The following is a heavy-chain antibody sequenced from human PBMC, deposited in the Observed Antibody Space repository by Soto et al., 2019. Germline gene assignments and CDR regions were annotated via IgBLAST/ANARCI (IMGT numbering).Heavy chain of an antibody. Sequence: EVQLVESGGGLGQPGGSLKLSCAASGFTFSGSAMHWVRQASGKGLEWVGRIRSKANSYATAYAASVKGRFFMSRDDSKNTAYLQMNNLKTEDTAVYYCTSRDIASAGTHFDYWGRGTLVTVSS. J-gene: IGHJ4*02. CDR1: GFTFSGSA. CDR3: TSRDIASAGTHFDY. D-gene: IGHD6-13*01. V-gene: IGHV3-73*02. CDR2: IRSKANSYAT.